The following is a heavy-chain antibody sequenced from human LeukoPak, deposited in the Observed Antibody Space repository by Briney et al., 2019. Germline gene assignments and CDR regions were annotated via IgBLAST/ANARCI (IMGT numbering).Heavy chain of an antibody. CDR1: GFTFGDYA. CDR2: IRSKAYGGTT. CDR3: TRGPPGGCLYH. D-gene: IGHD6-19*01. J-gene: IGHJ4*02. V-gene: IGHV3-49*04. Sequence: GGSLRLSCTASGFTFGDYAMSWVRQAPGKGLEWVGFIRSKAYGGTTEYAASVKGRFTISRDDSKSIAYLQMNSLKTEDTAVYYCTRGPPGGCLYHWGQGTLVTLSS.